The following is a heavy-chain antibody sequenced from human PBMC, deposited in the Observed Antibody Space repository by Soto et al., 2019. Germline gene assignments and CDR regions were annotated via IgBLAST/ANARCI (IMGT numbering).Heavy chain of an antibody. V-gene: IGHV3-30-3*01. CDR2: MSYDGNSK. CDR1: GFTFSSYS. J-gene: IGHJ4*02. Sequence: QVQLVESGGGVVQPGRSLRISCAASGFTFSSYSMHWVRQAPGKGLEWVAAMSYDGNSKYFADSVKGRFTISRDNSKNTRSLQMNSLGAEDSAVYYCSSGRTVREHDDCDLGGQGTLVTVSS. D-gene: IGHD4-17*01. CDR3: SSGRTVREHDDCDL.